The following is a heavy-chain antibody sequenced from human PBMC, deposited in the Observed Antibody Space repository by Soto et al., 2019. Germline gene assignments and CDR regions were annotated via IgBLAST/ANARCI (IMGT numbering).Heavy chain of an antibody. V-gene: IGHV3-74*03. CDR2: INSDGSST. D-gene: IGHD3-10*01. J-gene: IGHJ3*02. Sequence: EVQLVESGGGSVQPGGSLRLSCAASGFTFSIYWMHWVRQAPGKGLVWVSRINSDGSSTTSADSVKGRFTISRDNAKNTLYLQMNSLRVEDTAVYYCAKADYRARGAFDIWGLGTTVTVPS. CDR1: GFTFSIYW. CDR3: AKADYRARGAFDI.